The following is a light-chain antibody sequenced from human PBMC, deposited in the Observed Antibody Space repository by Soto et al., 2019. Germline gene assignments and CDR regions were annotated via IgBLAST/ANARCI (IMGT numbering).Light chain of an antibody. Sequence: QSALTQPASVSGSPGQSIIISCTGTSSDVGGYNYVSWYQQHPGKVPKLMMFDVNNRPSGVSNRFSGSKSGNTASLTISGLQAEDEADYFCCSYATGSVYVFGTGTKLTVL. J-gene: IGLJ1*01. CDR1: SSDVGGYNY. V-gene: IGLV2-14*01. CDR2: DVN. CDR3: CSYATGSVYV.